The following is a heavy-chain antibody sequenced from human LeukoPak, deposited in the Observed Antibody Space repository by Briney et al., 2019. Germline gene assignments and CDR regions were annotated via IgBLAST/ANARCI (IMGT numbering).Heavy chain of an antibody. CDR1: GFTFSSFG. D-gene: IGHD5-12*01. CDR2: ISGSGYTT. CDR3: ARGRGASDF. V-gene: IGHV3-23*01. J-gene: IGHJ4*02. Sequence: GGSLRLSCAASGFTFSSFGMSWVRKAPGKGLEWVSGISGSGYTTYYADSVKGRFTVSRENFRKTVHLQMNSLRAEDTAVYYCARGRGASDFWGQGTLVTVSS.